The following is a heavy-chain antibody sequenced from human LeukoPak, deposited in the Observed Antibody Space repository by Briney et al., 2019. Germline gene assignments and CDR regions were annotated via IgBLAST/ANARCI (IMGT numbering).Heavy chain of an antibody. J-gene: IGHJ4*02. Sequence: GGSLRLSCAASGFIVSDNYMSWVRQAPGKGLEWVSIIYSGGTTYYADSVKGRFSISRDNSKNTIYLQMNSLRAEDTAVYYCARAVTVTTIFDHWGQGTLVTVSS. CDR2: IYSGGTT. D-gene: IGHD4-17*01. CDR3: ARAVTVTTIFDH. CDR1: GFIVSDNY. V-gene: IGHV3-53*01.